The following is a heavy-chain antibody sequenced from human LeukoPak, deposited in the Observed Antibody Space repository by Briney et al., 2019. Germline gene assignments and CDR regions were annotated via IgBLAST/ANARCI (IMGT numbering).Heavy chain of an antibody. CDR1: GGSISSYY. D-gene: IGHD3-16*01. CDR3: AAAAPYTSVFNY. V-gene: IGHV4-59*01. J-gene: IGHJ4*02. CDR2: ISYSGGT. Sequence: SETLSLTCTVSGGSISSYYWSWIRQPPGKGLEWIGYISYSGGTTYNPSYNPSLKTRISISVDTSKSQFSLNLSSVTAADTAVYYCAAAAPYTSVFNYWGRGTLVTVSS.